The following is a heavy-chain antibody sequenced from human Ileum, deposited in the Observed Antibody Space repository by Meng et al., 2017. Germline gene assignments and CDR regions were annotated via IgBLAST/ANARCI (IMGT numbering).Heavy chain of an antibody. CDR1: SGSISSNTY. V-gene: IGHV4-4*02. D-gene: IGHD4-23*01. Sequence: QVQLQGSGPGLVRPSGTLPLTCAVSSGSISSNTYWSWVRQPPGKGLEWIGQISHSGSAYYNPSLKSRVTMSVDKSKSQFSLMLTSVTAADTAIYYCARHGGYSQDFWGQGTLVTVSS. CDR3: ARHGGYSQDF. J-gene: IGHJ4*02. CDR2: ISHSGSA.